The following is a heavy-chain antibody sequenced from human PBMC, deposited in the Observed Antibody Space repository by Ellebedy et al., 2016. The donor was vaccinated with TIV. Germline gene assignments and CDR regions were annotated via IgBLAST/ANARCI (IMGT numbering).Heavy chain of an antibody. V-gene: IGHV3-33*01. Sequence: PGGSLRLSCAASGFTSSSNGMHWVRQAPGKGLEWVAVIWYDGSNKYYADSVKGRFTISRDNSKNTLYLQMNSLRAEDTAVYYCARDYYGSGSIGMDVWGHGTTVTVSS. J-gene: IGHJ6*02. D-gene: IGHD3-10*01. CDR3: ARDYYGSGSIGMDV. CDR2: IWYDGSNK. CDR1: GFTSSSNG.